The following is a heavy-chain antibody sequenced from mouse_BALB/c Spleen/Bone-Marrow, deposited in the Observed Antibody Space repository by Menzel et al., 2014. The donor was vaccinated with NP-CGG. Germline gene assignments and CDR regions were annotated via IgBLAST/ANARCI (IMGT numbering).Heavy chain of an antibody. CDR3: TRSTMITYFDC. Sequence: VQLQQSGAELVKPGASVKLSCKASGYTFTSYYMYWVKQRPGQGLEWIGEIIPSNGGTNFNEKFKSKATLTVDKSSSTAYMQLSSLTSEDSAVYYCTRSTMITYFDCWGQGTTLTVSS. J-gene: IGHJ2*01. CDR2: IIPSNGGT. V-gene: IGHV1S81*02. D-gene: IGHD2-4*01. CDR1: GYTFTSYY.